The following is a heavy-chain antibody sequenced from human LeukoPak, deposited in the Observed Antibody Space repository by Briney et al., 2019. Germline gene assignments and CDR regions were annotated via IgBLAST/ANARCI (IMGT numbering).Heavy chain of an antibody. J-gene: IGHJ3*02. V-gene: IGHV4-38-2*02. CDR3: AREYYYDSSASTSAGAFDI. D-gene: IGHD3-22*01. CDR1: GYSISSGYY. Sequence: SETLSLTCTVSGYSISSGYYWGWIRQPPGKGLEWIGSIYHSGSTYYNPSLKSRVTISVDTSKNQFSLKLSSVTAADTAVYYCAREYYYDSSASTSAGAFDIWGQGTMVTVSS. CDR2: IYHSGST.